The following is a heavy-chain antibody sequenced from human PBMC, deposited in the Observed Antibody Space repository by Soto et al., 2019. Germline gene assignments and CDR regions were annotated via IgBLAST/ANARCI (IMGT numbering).Heavy chain of an antibody. CDR2: ISAYNGNT. V-gene: IGHV1-18*01. D-gene: IGHD3-16*02. CDR3: ARDLSKKYDYVWGSYRTNPTDY. CDR1: GYTFTSYG. Sequence: ASVKVSCKASGYTFTSYGISWVRQAPGQGLEWMGWISAYNGNTNYAQKLQGRVTMTTDTSTSTAYMELRSLRSDDTAVYYCARDLSKKYDYVWGSYRTNPTDYWGQGTLVTVSS. J-gene: IGHJ4*02.